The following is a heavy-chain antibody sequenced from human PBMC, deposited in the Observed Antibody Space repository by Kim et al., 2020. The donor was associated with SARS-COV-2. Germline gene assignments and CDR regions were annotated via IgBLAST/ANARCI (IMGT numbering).Heavy chain of an antibody. D-gene: IGHD4-17*01. V-gene: IGHV4-34*01. Sequence: GRTQYTPSLKSRVTISMDKNQFSLNLRSVTAAYTAVYYCAPIYGGYSDFDSWGQGTLVTVSS. J-gene: IGHJ4*02. CDR2: GRT. CDR3: APIYGGYSDFDS.